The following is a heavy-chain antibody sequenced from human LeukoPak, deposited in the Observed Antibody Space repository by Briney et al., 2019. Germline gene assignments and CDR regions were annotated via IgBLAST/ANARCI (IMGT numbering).Heavy chain of an antibody. CDR3: ARDQQKTSTHRDFDN. Sequence: GGSLRLSCAASGFTLSNYAMTWVRQAPGKGLEWVSSITGSGALTYYADSVKGRFTISRDNAKNSLYLQMDSLRVEDTAVYYCARDQQKTSTHRDFDNWGQGTLVTVSS. D-gene: IGHD6-13*01. CDR1: GFTLSNYA. V-gene: IGHV3-21*01. J-gene: IGHJ4*02. CDR2: ITGSGALT.